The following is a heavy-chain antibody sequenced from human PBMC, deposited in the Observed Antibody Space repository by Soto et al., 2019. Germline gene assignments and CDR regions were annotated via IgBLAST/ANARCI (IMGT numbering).Heavy chain of an antibody. D-gene: IGHD3-10*01. Sequence: EVQLVESGGGLGEPGGSLRRSCAASGFIFSTYWMHWVRQVPGKGLAWVSRINTDGSRTSYADSVKGRFTISRDNAKNTVYLQMNSLRAEDTAVYFCARVKSGSYDWFAPWGQGTLVTVSS. J-gene: IGHJ5*02. CDR1: GFIFSTYW. CDR3: ARVKSGSYDWFAP. CDR2: INTDGSRT. V-gene: IGHV3-74*01.